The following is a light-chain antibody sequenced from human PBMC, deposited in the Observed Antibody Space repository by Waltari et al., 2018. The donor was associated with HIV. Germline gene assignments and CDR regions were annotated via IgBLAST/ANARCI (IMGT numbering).Light chain of an antibody. J-gene: IGLJ2*01. CDR2: YDS. CDR3: QVWDSSSDNVV. CDR1: NIGSKP. Sequence: SYVVTQPPSLSLAPGQTAYISCGGDNIGSKPVHWYPQAPGQAPALVISYDSDRPSGIPDRFSSSNSGNTATLIITRVEAEDEADYFCQVWDSSSDNVVFGGGTKLTVL. V-gene: IGLV3-21*01.